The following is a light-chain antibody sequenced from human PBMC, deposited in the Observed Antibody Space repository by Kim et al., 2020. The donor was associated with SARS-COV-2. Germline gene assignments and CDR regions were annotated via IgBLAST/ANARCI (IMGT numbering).Light chain of an antibody. J-gene: IGKJ1*01. V-gene: IGKV1-5*03. CDR2: KSS. CDR1: QSIERW. CDR3: QQYYTWT. Sequence: LSAPVGDTVTITCRASQSIERWVAWYQQKPGRAPKLLIYKSSILEPGVPSKFSGSGFGTEFTLTIGGLQPGDSATYYCQQYYTWTFGQGTKVEIK.